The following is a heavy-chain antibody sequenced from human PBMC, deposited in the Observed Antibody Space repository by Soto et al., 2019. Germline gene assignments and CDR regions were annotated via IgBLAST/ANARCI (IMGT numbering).Heavy chain of an antibody. D-gene: IGHD3-22*01. CDR2: IFYSGGT. CDR3: AGSNSVYYRWCNP. V-gene: IGHV4-39*01. Sequence: SETLSLTCTVSGDSISSSNYFWGWIRQPPGKGLEWIGTIFYSGGTYCNLSLKSRVAISVDPSKNQFSLKLESVIAAGPAISYWAGSNSVYYRWCNPWGRGPMVAVAS. CDR1: GDSISSSNYF. J-gene: IGHJ5*02.